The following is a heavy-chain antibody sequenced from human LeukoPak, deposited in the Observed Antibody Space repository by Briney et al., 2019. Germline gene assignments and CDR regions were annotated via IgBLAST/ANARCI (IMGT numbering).Heavy chain of an antibody. D-gene: IGHD1-7*01. V-gene: IGHV4-4*07. CDR2: ISGSGTA. Sequence: SETLSLTCTVSAGSINTYFWTWVRQPAGKGLVWIGRISGSGTAFYNPSLESRVTISLDTANYQLFLRMTSVSAADTAVYYCARGTELTRTSGHYSFDYWGQGTLVSVSS. CDR3: ARGTELTRTSGHYSFDY. CDR1: AGSINTYF. J-gene: IGHJ4*02.